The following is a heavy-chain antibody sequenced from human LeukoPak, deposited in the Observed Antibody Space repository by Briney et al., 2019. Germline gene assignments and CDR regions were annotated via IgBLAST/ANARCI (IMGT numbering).Heavy chain of an antibody. Sequence: ASVIPSFSASGCAFPTFDINWVRPVTGQGLGWMGWMNSNSRNTGYAQKSQGRGTMTRNTSINTAYMELSSLRSEDTAVYYCASGPPRDYGSGSSWVDHWGEGTLVTVAS. CDR2: MNSNSRNT. CDR3: ASGPPRDYGSGSSWVDH. D-gene: IGHD3-10*01. CDR1: GCAFPTFD. V-gene: IGHV1-8*01. J-gene: IGHJ5*02.